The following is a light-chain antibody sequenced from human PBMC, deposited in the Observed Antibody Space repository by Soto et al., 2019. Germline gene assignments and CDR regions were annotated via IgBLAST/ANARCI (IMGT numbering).Light chain of an antibody. Sequence: QSALTQRACVSGSPGQSFTISCTGTSSDVGGYNYVSWYQQHPGKAPKLMIYDVSNRPSGVSNRFSGSKSGNTASLTISGLQAEDEADYYCSSYTSSSTLDVVFGGGTKLTVL. V-gene: IGLV2-14*01. CDR1: SSDVGGYNY. CDR3: SSYTSSSTLDVV. J-gene: IGLJ2*01. CDR2: DVS.